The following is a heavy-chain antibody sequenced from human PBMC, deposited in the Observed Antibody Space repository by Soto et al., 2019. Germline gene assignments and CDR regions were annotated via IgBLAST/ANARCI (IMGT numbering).Heavy chain of an antibody. J-gene: IGHJ6*02. V-gene: IGHV4-38-2*01. CDR1: GYSISSGNY. CDR2: LYHIGST. Sequence: PSETLSLTCAVSGYSISSGNYWAWIRQPPGRGLEWIGSLYHIGSTHYNTSLKSRVTISVDTSKNPFSLELSSVTAADTAIYYGRSSTSCYDESCVDVWGQGTMVTVSS. CDR3: RSSTSCYDESCVDV. D-gene: IGHD2-2*01.